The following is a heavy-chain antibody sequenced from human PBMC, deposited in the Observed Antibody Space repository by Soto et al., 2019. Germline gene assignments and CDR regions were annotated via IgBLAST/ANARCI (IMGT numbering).Heavy chain of an antibody. D-gene: IGHD6-13*01. Sequence: WWSLRLSCAASVFTFSNAWMSWFRQAPGKGLEWVGRIKSKTDGGTTDYAAPVKGRFTISRDDSKNTLYLQMNSLKTEDTAVYYCTTAYTAAAGYYYYYGMDVWGQGTTVTVSS. CDR2: IKSKTDGGTT. V-gene: IGHV3-15*01. CDR1: VFTFSNAW. CDR3: TTAYTAAAGYYYYYGMDV. J-gene: IGHJ6*02.